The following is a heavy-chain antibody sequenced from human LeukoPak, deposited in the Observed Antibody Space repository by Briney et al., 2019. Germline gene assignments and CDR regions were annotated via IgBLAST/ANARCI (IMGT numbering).Heavy chain of an antibody. CDR2: INHSGST. D-gene: IGHD6-25*01. V-gene: IGHV4-34*01. CDR3: ARGLIGSNRDAFDI. J-gene: IGHJ3*02. CDR1: GGSFSGYY. Sequence: SETLSLTCAVYGGSFSGYYWSWIRQPPGRGLEWIGEINHSGSTNYNPSLKSRVTISVDTSKNQFSLKLSSVTTADTAVYYCARGLIGSNRDAFDIWGQGTVVTVSS.